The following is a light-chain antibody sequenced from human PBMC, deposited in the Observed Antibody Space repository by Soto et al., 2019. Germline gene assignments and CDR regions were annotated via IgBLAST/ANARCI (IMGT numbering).Light chain of an antibody. V-gene: IGLV2-8*01. CDR2: EVT. CDR1: SSDVGGYNY. CDR3: SSYAGSNYPYV. Sequence: QSALTQPASVSGSPGQSITISCTGTSSDVGGYNYVSWYQQHPGKAPKLMIYEVTKRPLGVPDRFSGSKSGNAASLTVSGLQAEDEADYYCSSYAGSNYPYVFGTGTKLTVL. J-gene: IGLJ1*01.